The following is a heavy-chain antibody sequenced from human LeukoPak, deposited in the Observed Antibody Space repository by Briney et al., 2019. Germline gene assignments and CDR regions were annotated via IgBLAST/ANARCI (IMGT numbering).Heavy chain of an antibody. CDR1: GFTFSSYE. V-gene: IGHV3-48*03. Sequence: QSRGSLRLSCAASGFTFSSYEMNWVRQAPGKGLEWVSYISSSTIYYADSVKGRFTISRDNAKNSLYLQMNSLRAEDTAVYYCAREKWLRYYMDVWGKGTTVTVSS. J-gene: IGHJ6*03. CDR3: AREKWLRYYMDV. CDR2: ISSSTI. D-gene: IGHD5-12*01.